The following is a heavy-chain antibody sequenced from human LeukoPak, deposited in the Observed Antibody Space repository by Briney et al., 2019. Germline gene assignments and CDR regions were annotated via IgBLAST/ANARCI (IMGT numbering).Heavy chain of an antibody. J-gene: IGHJ4*02. CDR3: AKAYDAGTYSRHYFSDY. D-gene: IGHD3-10*01. V-gene: IGHV3-23*01. Sequence: PGGSLRLSCTASVFTFSTYAMSWVRQAPGKGLEWVSTVPHSGITTYYADSVKGRFTISRDNSKNTLYLQMNSLRVEAAAPYSYAKAYDAGTYSRHYFSDYWGQGTLVTVSS. CDR2: VPHSGITT. CDR1: VFTFSTYA.